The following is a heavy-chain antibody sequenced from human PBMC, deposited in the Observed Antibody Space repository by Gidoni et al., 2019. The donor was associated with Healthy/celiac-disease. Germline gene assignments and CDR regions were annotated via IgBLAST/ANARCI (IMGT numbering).Heavy chain of an antibody. V-gene: IGHV6-1*01. Sequence: QVPLHQSCPGLVKPSQPLALPFAISWDSVHHNLSALNWIRQSHSRGLEWLGRTYYRSKLYNNYGVTVKNRININPDTTKNQYSLQLNYVTPEDTAVEYWARGRCSSTSCYRAGWFDHWGQGTLVTVSS. D-gene: IGHD2-2*01. CDR1: WDSVHHNLSA. J-gene: IGHJ5*02. CDR3: ARGRCSSTSCYRAGWFDH. CDR2: TYYRSKLYN.